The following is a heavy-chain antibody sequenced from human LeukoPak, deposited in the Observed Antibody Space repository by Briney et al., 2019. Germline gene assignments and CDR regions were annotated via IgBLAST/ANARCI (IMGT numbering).Heavy chain of an antibody. Sequence: ASVKVSCKASGGTFSSYAISWVRQAPGQGLEWMGRIIPIFGTANFAQKFQGRVTITTDESTSTAYMELSSLRSEDTAVYYCARTCITGTTISPFDYWGQGTLVTVSS. CDR2: IIPIFGTA. V-gene: IGHV1-69*05. D-gene: IGHD1-7*01. CDR3: ARTCITGTTISPFDY. J-gene: IGHJ4*02. CDR1: GGTFSSYA.